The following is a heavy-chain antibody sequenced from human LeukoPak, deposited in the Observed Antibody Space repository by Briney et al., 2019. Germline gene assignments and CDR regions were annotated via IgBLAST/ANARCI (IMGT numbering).Heavy chain of an antibody. Sequence: SETLSLTCAVYGGSFSGYYWSWIRQPPGKGLEWIGEINHSGSTNYNPSLKSRVTISVDTSKNRFSLKLSSVTAADTAVYYCAVYDYVWGSYRYRAFDYRGQGTLVTVSS. D-gene: IGHD3-16*02. CDR1: GGSFSGYY. CDR3: AVYDYVWGSYRYRAFDY. V-gene: IGHV4-34*01. CDR2: INHSGST. J-gene: IGHJ4*02.